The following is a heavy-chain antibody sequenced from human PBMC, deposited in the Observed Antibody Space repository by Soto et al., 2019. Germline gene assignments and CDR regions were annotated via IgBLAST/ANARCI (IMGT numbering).Heavy chain of an antibody. D-gene: IGHD3-10*01. V-gene: IGHV1-69*13. CDR1: GGTFSSYA. Sequence: GASVKVSCKASGGTFSSYAISWVRQAPGQGLEWMGGIIPIFGTANYAQKFQGRVTITADESTSTAYMELSSLRSEDTAVYYCAREDYYGSGSYYKRDYYYGMDVWGQGTTVTVSS. J-gene: IGHJ6*02. CDR2: IIPIFGTA. CDR3: AREDYYGSGSYYKRDYYYGMDV.